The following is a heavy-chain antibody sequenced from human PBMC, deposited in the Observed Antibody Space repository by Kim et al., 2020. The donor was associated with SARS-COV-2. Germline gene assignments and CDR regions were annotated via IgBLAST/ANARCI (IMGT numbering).Heavy chain of an antibody. CDR2: IVVGSGNT. J-gene: IGHJ6*02. D-gene: IGHD3-22*01. Sequence: SVKVSCKASGFTFTSSAMQWVRQARGQRLEWIGWIVVGSGNTNYAQKFQERVTITRDMSTSTAYMELSSLRSEDTAVYYCAADSGSGYSSGHPEFYYYGMDVWGQGTTVTVSS. CDR1: GFTFTSSA. V-gene: IGHV1-58*02. CDR3: AADSGSGYSSGHPEFYYYGMDV.